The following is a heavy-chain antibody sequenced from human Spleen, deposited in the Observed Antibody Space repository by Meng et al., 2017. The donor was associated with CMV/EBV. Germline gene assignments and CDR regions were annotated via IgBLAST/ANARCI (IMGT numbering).Heavy chain of an antibody. CDR2: IYPGGGIT. CDR3: VRAGRENFDYGDYNDAFDI. V-gene: IGHV1-46*02. J-gene: IGHJ3*02. D-gene: IGHD4-17*01. CDR1: GYTLKNYY. Sequence: ASVKVSCKPSGYTLKNYYLHWVRQAPGQGLEWMGIIYPGGGITTYAQKFQGRVTMTRDTSTSTVYMELSSLRSEDRAVYYCVRAGRENFDYGDYNDAFDIWGQGTMVTVSS.